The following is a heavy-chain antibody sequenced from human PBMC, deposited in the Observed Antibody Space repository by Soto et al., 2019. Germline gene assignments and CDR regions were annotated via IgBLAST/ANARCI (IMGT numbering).Heavy chain of an antibody. CDR1: GYSFTDYG. CDR3: ARRATVTTFDY. CDR2: ISTYNGNT. D-gene: IGHD4-17*01. Sequence: ASVKVSCKASGYSFTDYGINWLRQAPGQGLEWMGWISTYNGNTNYAQNFQGRVTMTTDTSTSTAYMELRSLGSDDTAVYYCARRATVTTFDYWGQGTLVTVSS. J-gene: IGHJ4*02. V-gene: IGHV1-18*01.